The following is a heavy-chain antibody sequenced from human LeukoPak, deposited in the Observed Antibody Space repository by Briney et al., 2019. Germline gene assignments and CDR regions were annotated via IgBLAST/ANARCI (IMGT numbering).Heavy chain of an antibody. CDR1: GFTFSSYS. Sequence: GGSLRLSCAASGFTFSSYSMNWVRQAPGKGLEWLSSISSSNFYIYYADSIKGRFTISRDDAKNSLYLQMNSLRAEDTAVYYCASEGYCSSTSCYDYWGQGTLVTVCS. D-gene: IGHD2-2*01. CDR2: ISSSNFYI. CDR3: ASEGYCSSTSCYDY. J-gene: IGHJ4*02. V-gene: IGHV3-21*01.